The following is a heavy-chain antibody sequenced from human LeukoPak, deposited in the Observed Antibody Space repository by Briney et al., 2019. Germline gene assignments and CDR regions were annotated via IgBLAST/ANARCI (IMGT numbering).Heavy chain of an antibody. CDR1: GFSFSSNS. J-gene: IGHJ4*02. CDR3: AREGPGSSWSFDY. CDR2: ISYSSSTM. Sequence: GGSLRLSCAASGFSFSSNSMNWVRQAPGKGLEWLSYISYSSSTMYSADSVKGRFTISRDNAKNSLYLQMNSLRAEDTAVYYCAREGPGSSWSFDYWGQGTLVTVSS. D-gene: IGHD6-13*01. V-gene: IGHV3-48*01.